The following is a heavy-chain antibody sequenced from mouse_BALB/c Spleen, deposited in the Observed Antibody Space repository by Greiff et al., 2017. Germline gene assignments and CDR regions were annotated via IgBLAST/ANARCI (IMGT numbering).Heavy chain of an antibody. CDR3: NAWGYYVSAY. V-gene: IGHV14-4*02. J-gene: IGHJ3*01. CDR1: GFNIKDYY. D-gene: IGHD2-3*01. Sequence: VQLQQSGAELVRSGASVKLSCTASGFNIKDYYMHWVKQRPEQGLEWIGWIDPENGDTEYAPKFQGKATMTADTSSNTAYLQLSSLTSEDTAVYYCNAWGYYVSAYWGQGTLVTVSA. CDR2: IDPENGDT.